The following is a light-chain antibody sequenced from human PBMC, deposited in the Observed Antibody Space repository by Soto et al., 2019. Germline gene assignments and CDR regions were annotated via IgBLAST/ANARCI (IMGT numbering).Light chain of an antibody. V-gene: IGKV1-5*01. CDR2: AAS. CDR3: VQHKSYPLT. CDR1: QSITRL. J-gene: IGKJ4*01. Sequence: DVHLTQSPSTLSAVVGDRVTITCRASQSITRLLAWYQLKPGKVPKRLIYAASSLQSGVPSRFSGSGSGTEFTLTISSLQPEDFATYYCVQHKSYPLTFGGGTKVEIK.